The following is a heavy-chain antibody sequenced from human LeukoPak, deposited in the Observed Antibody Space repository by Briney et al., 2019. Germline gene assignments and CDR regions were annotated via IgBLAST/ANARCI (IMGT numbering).Heavy chain of an antibody. D-gene: IGHD6-13*01. CDR3: ATGLGSSWWANY. J-gene: IGHJ4*02. CDR2: FDPEDGET. CDR1: GYTLTELS. Sequence: ASGKVSCKVSGYTLTELSMHWGPEAPGKGVEWRGGFDPEDGETIYAQKFQVRVTMTEDTSTDTAYMELSSLRSEDTAVYYCATGLGSSWWANYWGQGTLVTVSS. V-gene: IGHV1-24*01.